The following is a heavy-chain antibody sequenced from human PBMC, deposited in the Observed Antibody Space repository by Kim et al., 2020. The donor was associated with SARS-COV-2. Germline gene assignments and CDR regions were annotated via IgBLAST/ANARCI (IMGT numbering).Heavy chain of an antibody. Sequence: SVKVSCKASGDTFSSSALSWVRQTPGQGLEWMGVIIPFFKTINYAQKFQDRVTITADASTSTVYLELASLRSDDTAVYYCATHIPYGNKHFDSWGPGTL. V-gene: IGHV1-69*13. CDR3: ATHIPYGNKHFDS. D-gene: IGHD4-17*01. CDR1: GDTFSSSA. CDR2: IIPFFKTI. J-gene: IGHJ4*02.